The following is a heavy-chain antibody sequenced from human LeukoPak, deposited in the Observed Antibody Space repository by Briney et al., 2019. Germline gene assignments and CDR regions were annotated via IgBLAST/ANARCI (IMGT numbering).Heavy chain of an antibody. Sequence: ASVKVSCKASGYTFTSYYMHWVRQAPGQGLEWMGIINPSGGSTSYAQKFQGRVTMTRDMSTSTVYMELSSLRSEDTAVYYCARGRYFDWYYYYYYYYMDVWGKGTTVTISS. V-gene: IGHV1-46*01. CDR3: ARGRYFDWYYYYYYYYMDV. J-gene: IGHJ6*03. CDR2: INPSGGST. D-gene: IGHD3-9*01. CDR1: GYTFTSYY.